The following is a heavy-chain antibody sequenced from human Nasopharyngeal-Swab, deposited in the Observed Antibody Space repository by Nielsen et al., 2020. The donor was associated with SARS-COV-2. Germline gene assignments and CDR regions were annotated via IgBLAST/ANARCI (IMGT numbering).Heavy chain of an antibody. D-gene: IGHD2-2*01. J-gene: IGHJ6*02. V-gene: IGHV3-21*01. CDR3: ARDKGIQYCSSTSCYESMIDYYGTDV. Sequence: GESLKISCAASGFTFSSYSMNWVRQAPGKGLEWVSSISSSSSYIYYADSVKGRFTISRDNAKNSLYLQMNSLRAEGTAVYYCARDKGIQYCSSTSCYESMIDYYGTDVWGQGTTVTVSS. CDR1: GFTFSSYS. CDR2: ISSSSSYI.